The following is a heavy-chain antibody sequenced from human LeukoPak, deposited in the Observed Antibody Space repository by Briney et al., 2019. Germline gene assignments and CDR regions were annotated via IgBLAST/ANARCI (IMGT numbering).Heavy chain of an antibody. V-gene: IGHV1-58*01. CDR1: GFTFTSSA. Sequence: SVNVSCKASGFTFTSSAVQWVRQARGQRLEWIGWIVVGSGNTNYAQKFQERVTITRDMSTSTAYMELSSLRSEDTAVYYCAASYDFWSGYFLDYWGQGTLVTVSS. D-gene: IGHD3-3*01. CDR3: AASYDFWSGYFLDY. CDR2: IVVGSGNT. J-gene: IGHJ4*02.